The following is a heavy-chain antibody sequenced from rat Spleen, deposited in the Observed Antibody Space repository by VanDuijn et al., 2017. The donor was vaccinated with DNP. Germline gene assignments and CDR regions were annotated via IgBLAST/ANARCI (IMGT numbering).Heavy chain of an antibody. D-gene: IGHD4-1*01. Sequence: EVQLVESGGGLVQPGGSLKLSCAASGFTFSDYNMAWVRQAPKKGLEWVATIIYDGSRTYYRDSGKGRFTISRDNAKSTLYLQMDSLRSEDTATYYFATHRGRALTGSHCFAYWGQGTLVTVSS. CDR1: GFTFSDYN. CDR2: IIYDGSRT. V-gene: IGHV5S10*01. J-gene: IGHJ3*01. CDR3: ATHRGRALTGSHCFAY.